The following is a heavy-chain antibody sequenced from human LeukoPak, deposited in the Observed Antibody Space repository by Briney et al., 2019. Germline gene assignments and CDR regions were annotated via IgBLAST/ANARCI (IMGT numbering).Heavy chain of an antibody. CDR2: ISYNSDTI. CDR3: AKDYCGGDCYSDWYFDP. CDR1: GFTFDDYA. V-gene: IGHV3-9*01. J-gene: IGHJ2*01. Sequence: GRSLRLSCAASGFTFDDYAMHWVRQAPGKGLEWVSGISYNSDTIAYADSVKGRFTISRDNAKNSLYLQMNSLRAEDTALYYCAKDYCGGDCYSDWYFDPWGRGTLVTVSS. D-gene: IGHD2-21*02.